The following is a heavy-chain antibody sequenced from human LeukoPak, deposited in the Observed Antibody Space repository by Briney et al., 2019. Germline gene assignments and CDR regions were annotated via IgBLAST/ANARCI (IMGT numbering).Heavy chain of an antibody. CDR2: INPNSGGT. J-gene: IGHJ4*02. Sequence: ATVKVSCKASGYTFTGYYMHWVRQAPGQGLEWMGWINPNSGGTNYAQKFQGRVTMTRDTSISTAYMELSRLRSDDTAVYYCARKAIHYDILTGYYTPDIYYFDYWGQGTLVTVSS. V-gene: IGHV1-2*02. CDR3: ARKAIHYDILTGYYTPDIYYFDY. D-gene: IGHD3-9*01. CDR1: GYTFTGYY.